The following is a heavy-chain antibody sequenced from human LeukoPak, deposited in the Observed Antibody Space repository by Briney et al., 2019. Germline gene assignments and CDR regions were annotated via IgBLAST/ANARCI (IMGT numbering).Heavy chain of an antibody. CDR2: ISSSSSTI. V-gene: IGHV3-48*01. D-gene: IGHD5-24*01. CDR1: GFTFSSYS. Sequence: PGGSLRLSCAASGFTFSSYSMNWVRQAPGKGLEWVSYISSSSSTIYYADSVKGRFTISRDNAKNSLYLQMNSLRAEDTAVYYCARDRDGYNSGPQYWGQGTLVTVSS. J-gene: IGHJ4*02. CDR3: ARDRDGYNSGPQY.